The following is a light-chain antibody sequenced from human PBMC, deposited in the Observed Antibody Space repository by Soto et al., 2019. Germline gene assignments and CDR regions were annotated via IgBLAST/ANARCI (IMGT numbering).Light chain of an antibody. CDR3: SSYTSSSTPVV. CDR2: DVS. Sequence: QSALTQPASVSGSPGQSLTISCTGTGSDIGDYNFVSWYQQDPGKAPKLLIYDVSNRPSGVSNRFSGSKSGNTASLTISGLQAEDEAVFYCSSYTSSSTPVVFGGGTKLTVL. J-gene: IGLJ2*01. CDR1: GSDIGDYNF. V-gene: IGLV2-14*01.